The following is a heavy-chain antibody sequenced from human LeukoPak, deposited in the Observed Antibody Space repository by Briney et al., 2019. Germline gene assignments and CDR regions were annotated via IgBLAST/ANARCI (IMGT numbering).Heavy chain of an antibody. D-gene: IGHD3-10*01. CDR1: GFTFSAYA. V-gene: IGHV3-23*01. J-gene: IGHJ4*02. CDR3: ARDLGNFGSGTAYFDY. CDR2: IGSDNKP. Sequence: GGSLRLSCEASGFTFSAYAMTWVRQAPGKGLEWVSSIGSDNKPHYSESVKGRFAISRDNSKNMLFLQLNSLRAEDTALYYCARDLGNFGSGTAYFDYWGQGTLVTVSS.